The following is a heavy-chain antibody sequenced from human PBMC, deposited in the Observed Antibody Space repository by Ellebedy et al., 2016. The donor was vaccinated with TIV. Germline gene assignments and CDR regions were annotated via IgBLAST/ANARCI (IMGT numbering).Heavy chain of an antibody. J-gene: IGHJ4*02. V-gene: IGHV3-30-3*01. D-gene: IGHD3-10*01. CDR2: ISYDGNEK. Sequence: GGSLRLSXAASGFSFSAFAIHWVRQAPGKGLEWVAVISYDGNEKYYADSVQGRFTVSRDNSKNTLYLQMNSLRVEDTAVYYCARFGGYELAYWGQGTLVTVSS. CDR1: GFSFSAFA. CDR3: ARFGGYELAY.